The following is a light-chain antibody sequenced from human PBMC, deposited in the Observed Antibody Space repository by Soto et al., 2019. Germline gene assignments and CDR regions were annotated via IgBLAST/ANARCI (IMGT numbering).Light chain of an antibody. CDR2: WAS. CDR1: QSVLYSSNNKNY. Sequence: DIVMTQSPDSLAVSLGERATINCKSSQSVLYSSNNKNYVAWYQQKPGQPPKLLIYWASTRESGVPDRFSGSGSGTDFTLTISSLQAEDVAVYYCQQYYSTPFTFGRGTKVDIK. CDR3: QQYYSTPFT. V-gene: IGKV4-1*01. J-gene: IGKJ3*01.